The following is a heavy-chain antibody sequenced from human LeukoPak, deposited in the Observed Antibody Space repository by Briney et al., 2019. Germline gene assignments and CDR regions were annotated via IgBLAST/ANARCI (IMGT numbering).Heavy chain of an antibody. CDR2: ITSNSLYI. CDR3: ASADFWSAYVDY. J-gene: IGHJ4*02. CDR1: GFTFSDYD. Sequence: PGGSLRLSCAASGFTFSDYDMKWVRQAPGKGLEWVSSITSNSLYIYYADSVKGRFTISRDNAKNSLYLQMNSLRAEDTAVYYCASADFWSAYVDYWGQGTLVTVSS. D-gene: IGHD3-3*01. V-gene: IGHV3-21*01.